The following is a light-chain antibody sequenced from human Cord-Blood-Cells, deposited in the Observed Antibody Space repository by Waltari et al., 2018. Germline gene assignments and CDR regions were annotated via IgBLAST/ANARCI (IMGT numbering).Light chain of an antibody. Sequence: QSALTQPASVSGSPGQSITISCTGTSSDVGGYNYVSWYQQHPGKAPKLMIYDVSKRPSGVPNLFSGSKSGNTASLTISGLQAEDEADYYCSSYTSSSTLVFGGGTKLTVL. J-gene: IGLJ3*02. CDR2: DVS. V-gene: IGLV2-14*01. CDR3: SSYTSSSTLV. CDR1: SSDVGGYNY.